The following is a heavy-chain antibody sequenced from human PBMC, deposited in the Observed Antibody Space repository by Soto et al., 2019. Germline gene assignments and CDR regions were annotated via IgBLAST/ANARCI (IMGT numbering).Heavy chain of an antibody. CDR2: SRDKANGYST. Sequence: EVELVESGGGLVQPGGSLRLSCAASGFIFNDHYMEWVRQAPGKGLEWIGGSRDKANGYSTEYAASVKGRFTISRDDSKNSLYLQMNSLKTEDTAVYYCARDYYDKSDSPGWSFDLWGRGTLVTVSS. D-gene: IGHD3-22*01. CDR1: GFIFNDHY. J-gene: IGHJ2*01. V-gene: IGHV3-72*01. CDR3: ARDYYDKSDSPGWSFDL.